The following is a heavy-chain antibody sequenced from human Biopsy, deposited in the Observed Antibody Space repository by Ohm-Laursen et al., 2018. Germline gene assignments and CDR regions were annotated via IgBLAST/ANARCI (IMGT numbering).Heavy chain of an antibody. V-gene: IGHV2-70*11. CDR1: GLSLSARGMC. D-gene: IGHD6-13*01. CDR2: ADWEDYK. J-gene: IGHJ6*02. Sequence: TQTLTLTCPFSGLSLSARGMCVSWIRQAPGKALEWLARADWEDYKDKSASLQTKLSISKDTYNDQVVLTVNNVDPADTATYYCARTPILIVSAGLVYRHRRHLQGMDVWGQGIAVTVS. CDR3: ARTPILIVSAGLVYRHRRHLQGMDV.